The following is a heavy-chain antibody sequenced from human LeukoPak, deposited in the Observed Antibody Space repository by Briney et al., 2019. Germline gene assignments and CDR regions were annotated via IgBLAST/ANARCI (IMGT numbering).Heavy chain of an antibody. CDR2: IIPIFGTA. CDR3: ARDRDSGSYAGGY. Sequence: RVASVKVSCKASGGTFSRYAISWVRQAPGQGLEWMGGIIPIFGTANYAQKFQGRVTITTDESTSTAYMELSSLRSEDTAVYYCARDRDSGSYAGGYWGQGTLVTVSS. J-gene: IGHJ4*02. D-gene: IGHD1-26*01. CDR1: GGTFSRYA. V-gene: IGHV1-69*05.